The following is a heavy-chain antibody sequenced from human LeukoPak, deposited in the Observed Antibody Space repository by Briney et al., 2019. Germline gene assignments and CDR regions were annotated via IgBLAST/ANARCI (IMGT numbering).Heavy chain of an antibody. J-gene: IGHJ6*02. Sequence: GGSLRLSCAASGFTFSSYAMSWVRQAPGKGREWVSTISGSGGSTYYADSVKGRFTISRDNSMKTLYVQMNSLRAEDTAVYDCAKDRRDGYNYDHYGMDVWGQGTTVTVSS. V-gene: IGHV3-23*01. CDR1: GFTFSSYA. CDR3: AKDRRDGYNYDHYGMDV. CDR2: ISGSGGST. D-gene: IGHD5-24*01.